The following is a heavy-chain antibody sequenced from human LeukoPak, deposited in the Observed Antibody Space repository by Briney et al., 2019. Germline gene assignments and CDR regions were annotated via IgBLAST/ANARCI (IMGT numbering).Heavy chain of an antibody. CDR1: GVTFSSYS. J-gene: IGHJ3*02. V-gene: IGHV3-21*01. Sequence: GGSLRLSCAASGVTFSSYSMNWVRQAPGKGLEWVSSICSSSSYIYYADSVKGRFTISRDSAKNSLYLQMNSLRAEDTAVYYCARPRDRSITIFGVDRDAFDIWGQGTMVTVSS. CDR3: ARPRDRSITIFGVDRDAFDI. CDR2: ICSSSSYI. D-gene: IGHD3-3*01.